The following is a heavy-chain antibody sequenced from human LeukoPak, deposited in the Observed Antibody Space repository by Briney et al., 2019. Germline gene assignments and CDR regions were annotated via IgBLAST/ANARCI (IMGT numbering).Heavy chain of an antibody. CDR1: GFTFSSYA. D-gene: IGHD3-22*01. Sequence: PGGSLGLSCAASGFTFSSYAVSWVRQAPGKGLEWVSAISGSGGSTYYADSVKGRFTISRDNSKNTLYLQMNSLRAEDTAVYYCAKPYDSSGYPPDAFDIWGQGTMVTVSS. V-gene: IGHV3-23*01. CDR3: AKPYDSSGYPPDAFDI. CDR2: ISGSGGST. J-gene: IGHJ3*02.